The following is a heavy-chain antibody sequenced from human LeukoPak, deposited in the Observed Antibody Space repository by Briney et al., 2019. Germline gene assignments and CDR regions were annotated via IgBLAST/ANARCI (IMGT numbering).Heavy chain of an antibody. J-gene: IGHJ4*02. CDR3: ARAIASYGDSAY. V-gene: IGHV3-48*04. CDR2: ITSTSSAT. Sequence: QAGGSLRLSCAASGFKFSSFSMGWVRQAPGKGLEWLSYITSTSSATYYADSLQGRFTISRDNAENSLYLQINSLRADDTAVYYCARAIASYGDSAYWGQGTLVTVSS. CDR1: GFKFSSFS. D-gene: IGHD5-18*01.